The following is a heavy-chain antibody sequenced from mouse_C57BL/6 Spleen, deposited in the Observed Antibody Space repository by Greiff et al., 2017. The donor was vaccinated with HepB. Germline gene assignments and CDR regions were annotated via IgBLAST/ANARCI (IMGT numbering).Heavy chain of an antibody. Sequence: QVQLQQPGAELVRPGSSVKLSCKASGYTFTSYWMDWVKQRPGHGLEWIGNIYPSDSETHYNQKFKDKATLTADKSSTTAYMQLSSLTSEDSAVYYCASGHSSNSLYYFYCRGKATTLTVSS. J-gene: IGHJ2*01. D-gene: IGHD2-5*01. CDR3: ASGHSSNSLYYFYC. CDR2: IYPSDSET. V-gene: IGHV1-61*01. CDR1: GYTFTSYW.